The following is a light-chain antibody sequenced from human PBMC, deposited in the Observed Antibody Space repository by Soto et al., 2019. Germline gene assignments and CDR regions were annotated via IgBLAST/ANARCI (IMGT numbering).Light chain of an antibody. CDR3: QQYGSSQWT. CDR2: GAS. Sequence: EMLLTQSPCTLSLSPGEIATLSCRASQSVSSSYLAWYQQKPGQAPRLLIYGASSRATGIPDRFSGSGSGTDFTLTISRLEPEDFAVYYCQQYGSSQWTFGQGTKVDIK. V-gene: IGKV3-20*01. CDR1: QSVSSSY. J-gene: IGKJ1*01.